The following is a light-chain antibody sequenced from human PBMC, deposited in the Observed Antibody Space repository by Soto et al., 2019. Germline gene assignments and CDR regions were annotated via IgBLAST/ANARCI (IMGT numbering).Light chain of an antibody. V-gene: IGLV2-14*01. Sequence: QSALTQPASVSGSPGQSIAISCTGTSSDVGGYKYVSWYQQYPGKAPKLMIYDVSNRPSGVSDRFSGSKSGNTASLTISGLQSEDEADYYCSSYTSSSSYVFGTGNKVTVL. J-gene: IGLJ1*01. CDR1: SSDVGGYKY. CDR2: DVS. CDR3: SSYTSSSSYV.